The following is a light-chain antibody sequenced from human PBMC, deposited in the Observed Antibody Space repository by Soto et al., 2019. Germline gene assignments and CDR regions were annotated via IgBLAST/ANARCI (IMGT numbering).Light chain of an antibody. J-gene: IGKJ4*01. V-gene: IGKV3-15*01. Sequence: IVLTQSPATLSVSPGDTATLSCRANQSVSSNLAWYQQKPGQAPRLLIYGASTRATAIPARFSGSGSGTEFTLNITSLQSEDIAVYYCQQYGSSPATFGGGTKVDIK. CDR2: GAS. CDR3: QQYGSSPAT. CDR1: QSVSSN.